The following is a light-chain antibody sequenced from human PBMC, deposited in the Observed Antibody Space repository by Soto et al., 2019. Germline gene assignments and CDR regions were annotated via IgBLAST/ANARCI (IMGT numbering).Light chain of an antibody. CDR1: QSLLSSNGYNY. V-gene: IGKV2-28*01. CDR2: SRS. J-gene: IGKJ1*01. Sequence: DIVMTQSPLSLPVTPGEPASIYCRSSQSLLSSNGYNYLDWYLQKPGQSPQLLIYSRSNRASGVPDRFSGSGSGTDFTLKISRVEADDVGVYYCMQSLETHRTFGQGAKVESK. CDR3: MQSLETHRT.